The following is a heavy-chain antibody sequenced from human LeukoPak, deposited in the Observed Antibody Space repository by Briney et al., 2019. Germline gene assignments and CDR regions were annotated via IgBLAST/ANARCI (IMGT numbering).Heavy chain of an antibody. CDR3: ARVLQDHLVVRGIDY. Sequence: ASVKLSCKTSGYTFTGYFIYWVRQAPGQGLEWIAWINPNTGARNYAHNFQGRITLTRDTSISTAYMEVSSLRPDDTAVYYCARVLQDHLVVRGIDYWGQGTLVTVSS. CDR1: GYTFTGYF. V-gene: IGHV1-2*07. CDR2: INPNTGAR. J-gene: IGHJ4*02. D-gene: IGHD2-15*01.